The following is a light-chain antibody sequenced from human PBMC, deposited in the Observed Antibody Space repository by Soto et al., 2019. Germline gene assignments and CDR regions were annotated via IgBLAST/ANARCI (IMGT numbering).Light chain of an antibody. Sequence: QAVVTQEPSFSVSPGGTVTITCSLNSGSVSTSNNPSWYQQTPGQTPRTLIYSTNTRSSGVPDRFSGSILGNKAALTITGAQADDESDYYCVLYMRSGISVFGGGTKLTVL. CDR3: VLYMRSGISV. J-gene: IGLJ2*01. CDR2: STN. CDR1: SGSVSTSNN. V-gene: IGLV8-61*01.